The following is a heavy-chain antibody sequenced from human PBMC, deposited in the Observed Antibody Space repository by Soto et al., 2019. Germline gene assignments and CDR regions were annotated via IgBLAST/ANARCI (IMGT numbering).Heavy chain of an antibody. Sequence: QVQLQESGPGLVKPSGTLSLTCAVSGGSISSSNWWSWVRQPPGKGLEWIGEIYHSGSTNYNPSLKSRVTISVDKSKNQFSLKLSSVTAADTAVYYCARDDADYGDYDRSWYFDLWGRGTLVTVSS. CDR2: IYHSGST. CDR1: GGSISSSNW. CDR3: ARDDADYGDYDRSWYFDL. D-gene: IGHD4-17*01. J-gene: IGHJ2*01. V-gene: IGHV4-4*02.